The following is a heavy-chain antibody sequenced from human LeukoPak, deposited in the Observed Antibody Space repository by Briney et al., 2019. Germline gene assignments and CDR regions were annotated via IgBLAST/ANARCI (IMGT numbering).Heavy chain of an antibody. Sequence: SSETLSLTCAVYGGSFSGYYWSWIRKPPGKGLEWIGEISHSGSTNYNPSLKSRVTISVDMSKNQFSLKLSSVTAADTAVYYCARGPPAKPGTGYYYGMDVWGQGTTVTVSS. D-gene: IGHD2-2*01. CDR1: GGSFSGYY. CDR2: ISHSGST. CDR3: ARGPPAKPGTGYYYGMDV. V-gene: IGHV4-34*01. J-gene: IGHJ6*02.